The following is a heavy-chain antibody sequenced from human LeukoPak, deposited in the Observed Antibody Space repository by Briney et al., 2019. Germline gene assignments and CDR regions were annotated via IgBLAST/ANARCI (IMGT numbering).Heavy chain of an antibody. J-gene: IGHJ4*02. D-gene: IGHD3-10*01. CDR2: VSYDGSNK. V-gene: IGHV3-33*01. CDR3: AREMGSDYFDY. CDR1: GFRFSSYG. Sequence: GRSLRLSCTASGFRFSSYGIHWVRQTPGKGLEWVALVSYDGSNKDYADSVKGRFTISRDNSKNTVYLQIHSLRAEDTAVYYCAREMGSDYFDYWGQGTLVTVSS.